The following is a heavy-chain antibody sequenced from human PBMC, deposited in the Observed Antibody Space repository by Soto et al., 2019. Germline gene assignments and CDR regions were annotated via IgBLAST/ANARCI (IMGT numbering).Heavy chain of an antibody. D-gene: IGHD3-22*01. Sequence: SDTLSLTCNVSGAYVSHGYWRWIRQPPGKAPEWIGVMDFGGSLNYNPSLTSRATISVETSKNQFSMKLTSVTASDTAVYFCARSYYDSTGFAVDPWGQGTLVTVS. J-gene: IGHJ5*02. CDR1: GAYVSHGY. CDR3: ARSYYDSTGFAVDP. CDR2: MDFGGSL. V-gene: IGHV4-59*02.